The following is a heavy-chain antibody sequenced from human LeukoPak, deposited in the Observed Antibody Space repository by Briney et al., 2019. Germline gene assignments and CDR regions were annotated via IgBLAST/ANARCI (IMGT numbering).Heavy chain of an antibody. V-gene: IGHV3-33*01. D-gene: IGHD2-2*01. Sequence: GGSLRLSCAASGFTFSSYGMHWVRQAPGKGLEWVAVIWYDGSNKYYADSVKGRFTISRDNSKNTLYLRMNSLRAEDTAVYYCARDPDCSSTSCQDDFDYWGQGTLVTVSS. J-gene: IGHJ4*02. CDR3: ARDPDCSSTSCQDDFDY. CDR1: GFTFSSYG. CDR2: IWYDGSNK.